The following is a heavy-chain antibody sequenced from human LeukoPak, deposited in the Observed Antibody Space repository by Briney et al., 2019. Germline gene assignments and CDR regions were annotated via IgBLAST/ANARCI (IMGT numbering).Heavy chain of an antibody. CDR2: ISWNSGSI. Sequence: PGGSLRLSCAASGFTFDDYAMHWVRHVPGKGLEWVSGISWNSGSIVYADSVKGRFTISRDNAKNSLYLQMNSLRAEDMALYYCAKASGSYDYYYMDVWGKGTTVTVSS. CDR1: GFTFDDYA. D-gene: IGHD1-26*01. CDR3: AKASGSYDYYYMDV. J-gene: IGHJ6*03. V-gene: IGHV3-9*03.